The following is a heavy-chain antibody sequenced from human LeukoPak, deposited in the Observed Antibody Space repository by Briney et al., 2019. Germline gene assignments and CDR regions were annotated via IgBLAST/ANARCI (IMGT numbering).Heavy chain of an antibody. CDR3: VRSRGQQYPYDILTGYPDY. Sequence: SETLSLTCTVSGGSISSSSYSWGWIRQPPGKGLEWIGSIYYSGSTYYNPSLKSRVTISVDTSKNQFSLKLSSVTAADTAVYYCVRSRGQQYPYDILTGYPDYWGQGTLVTVSS. CDR2: IYYSGST. V-gene: IGHV4-39*01. CDR1: GGSISSSSYS. D-gene: IGHD3-9*01. J-gene: IGHJ4*02.